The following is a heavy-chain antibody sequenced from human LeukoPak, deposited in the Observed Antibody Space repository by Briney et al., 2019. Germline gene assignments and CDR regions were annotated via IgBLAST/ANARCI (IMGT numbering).Heavy chain of an antibody. CDR2: INHSGST. V-gene: IGHV4-34*01. CDR1: GGSFSGYY. CDR3: ARGYCSSTSCYTGIGVDAFDI. D-gene: IGHD2-2*02. Sequence: NPSETLSLTCAVYGGSFSGYYWSWIRQPPGKGLEWIGEINHSGSTNYNPSLKSRVTISVDTSKNQFSLKLSSVTAADTAVYYCARGYCSSTSCYTGIGVDAFDIWGQGTMVTVSS. J-gene: IGHJ3*02.